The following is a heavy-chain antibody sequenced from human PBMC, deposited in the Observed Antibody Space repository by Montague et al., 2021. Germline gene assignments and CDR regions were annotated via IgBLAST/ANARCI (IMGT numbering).Heavy chain of an antibody. V-gene: IGHV2-5*02. CDR2: IYWDDDK. CDR3: AHGIVVVSAAYYFDY. CDR1: GFSLSTSGVG. Sequence: PALVKPTQTLTLTCTFSGFSLSTSGVGVCWIRQPPGKALEWLALIYWDDDKRYSPSLKSRLTITKDTSKNQVVLTMTNMDPVDTAIYYCAHGIVVVSAAYYFDYWGQGTLVTVSS. J-gene: IGHJ4*02. D-gene: IGHD2-2*01.